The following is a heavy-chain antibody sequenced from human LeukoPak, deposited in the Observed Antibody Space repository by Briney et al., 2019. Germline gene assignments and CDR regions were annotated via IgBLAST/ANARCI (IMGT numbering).Heavy chain of an antibody. D-gene: IGHD1-14*01. CDR1: GFTFSSYA. J-gene: IGHJ6*02. V-gene: IGHV3-23*01. CDR3: ARSPRRYGGRDYYYYGMDV. Sequence: GGSLRLSCAASGFTFSSYAMSWVRQAPGKGLECVSDISGSGGSTYYADSVKGRFTISRDNSKNTLYLQMNSLRAEDTAVYYCARSPRRYGGRDYYYYGMDVWGQGTTVTVSS. CDR2: ISGSGGST.